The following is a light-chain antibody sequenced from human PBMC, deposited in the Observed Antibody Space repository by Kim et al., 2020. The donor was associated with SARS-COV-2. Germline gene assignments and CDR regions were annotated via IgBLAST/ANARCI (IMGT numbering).Light chain of an antibody. Sequence: VEPRERATRSCRASQSVSSNLAWYQQKPGQAPRLLIYGASTRATGIPARFSGSGSGTEFTLTISSLQSEDFALYYCQQYNNWPLPFGGGTKVDIK. CDR1: QSVSSN. CDR3: QQYNNWPLP. CDR2: GAS. V-gene: IGKV3-15*01. J-gene: IGKJ4*01.